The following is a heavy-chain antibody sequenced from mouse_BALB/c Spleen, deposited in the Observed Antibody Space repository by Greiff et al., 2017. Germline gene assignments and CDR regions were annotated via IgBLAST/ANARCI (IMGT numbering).Heavy chain of an antibody. V-gene: IGHV3-2*02. J-gene: IGHJ3*01. CDR1: GYSITSDYA. Sequence: EVKLQESGPGLVKPSQSLSLTCTVTGYSITSDYAWNWIRQFPGNKLEWMGYISYSGSTSYNPSLKSRISITRDTSKNQFFLQLNSVTTEDTATYYCARGGAPAYWGQGTLVTVSA. CDR2: ISYSGST. CDR3: ARGGAPAY.